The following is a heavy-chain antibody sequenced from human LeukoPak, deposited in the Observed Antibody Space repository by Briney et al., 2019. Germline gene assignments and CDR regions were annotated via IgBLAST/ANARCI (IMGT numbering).Heavy chain of an antibody. D-gene: IGHD3-3*01. Sequence: GGSLRLSCTASKFTFSHYGMQWVRQAPGKGLEWVAVVSSDGSIKVYADSVKGRFTLSRDNSINTVDLQMNSLRAEDTAVYYCVKEYHSRGFGAYFDYWGQGTLVTVSS. J-gene: IGHJ4*02. CDR1: KFTFSHYG. CDR2: VSSDGSIK. V-gene: IGHV3-30*18. CDR3: VKEYHSRGFGAYFDY.